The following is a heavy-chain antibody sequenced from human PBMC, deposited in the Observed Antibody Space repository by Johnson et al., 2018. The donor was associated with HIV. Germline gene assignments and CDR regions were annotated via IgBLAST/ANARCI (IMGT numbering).Heavy chain of an antibody. CDR2: IGTAGDT. Sequence: EVQLVESGGGLVQPGGSLRLSCAASGFIFSRYVMHWVRQATGKGLEWVSTIGTAGDTYYVGSVKGRFTISRENAKNSLYLQMNSLRAGDTAVYYCARGGSRTTIFGVDINLGGFDIWGQGTRVTVSS. CDR3: ARGGSRTTIFGVDINLGGFDI. D-gene: IGHD3-3*01. J-gene: IGHJ3*02. CDR1: GFIFSRYV. V-gene: IGHV3-13*01.